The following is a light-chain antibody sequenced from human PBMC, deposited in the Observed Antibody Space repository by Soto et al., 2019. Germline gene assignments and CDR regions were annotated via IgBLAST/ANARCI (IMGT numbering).Light chain of an antibody. CDR3: AAWDDRLSGPV. V-gene: IGLV1-47*01. J-gene: IGLJ3*02. CDR2: RND. Sequence: QSVLTQPPSASGTPGQRVTISCFGSSSNIGSNYVYWYQQFPGTAPKVVIYRNDLRPSGVPDRFSGSKSGTSASLAISGLRSEDEADYYCAAWDDRLSGPVFGGWTKLTVL. CDR1: SSNIGSNY.